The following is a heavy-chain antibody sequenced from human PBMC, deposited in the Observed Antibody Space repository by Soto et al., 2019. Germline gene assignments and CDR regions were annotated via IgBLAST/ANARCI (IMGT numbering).Heavy chain of an antibody. V-gene: IGHV4-34*01. CDR3: ARPHGGSSGWDNWFDP. CDR1: GWPFSDYY. CDR2: INHSGST. J-gene: IGHJ5*02. Sequence: PSEPLSLTSGISGWPFSDYYWNVIRQPPGKGLEWIGEINHSGSTNYNPSLKSRVTISVDTSKNQFSLKLSSVTAADTAVYYCARPHGGSSGWDNWFDPWGQG. D-gene: IGHD6-25*01.